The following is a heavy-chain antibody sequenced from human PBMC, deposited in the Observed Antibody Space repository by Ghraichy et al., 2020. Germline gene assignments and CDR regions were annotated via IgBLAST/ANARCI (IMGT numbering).Heavy chain of an antibody. V-gene: IGHV3-23*01. Sequence: GGSLRLSCAASGFTFSNYAMSWVRQAPGRGLEWVSAISGGGDNTYYADSGKGRFTISRDNSKNMLYLQMNSLRAEDTAIYYCAKDSSWWYPRYGMDLWGQGTTVTVSS. CDR2: ISGGGDNT. D-gene: IGHD6-19*01. CDR3: AKDSSWWYPRYGMDL. J-gene: IGHJ6*02. CDR1: GFTFSNYA.